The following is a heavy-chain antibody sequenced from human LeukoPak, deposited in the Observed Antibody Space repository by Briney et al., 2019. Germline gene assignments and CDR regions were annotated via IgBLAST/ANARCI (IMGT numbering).Heavy chain of an antibody. CDR1: GDSVSNNSAA. V-gene: IGHV6-1*01. J-gene: IGHJ2*01. CDR3: ARAVAGGRYFDL. D-gene: IGHD4-23*01. Sequence: SQTLSLTCAISGDSVSNNSAAWTWIRQSPSRGLEWLGRTYFTSEWSNTYAASMTSRITINADTSKNQLSLQLNSVTPEDTAVYFCARAVAGGRYFDLWGRGTLVTVSS. CDR2: TYFTSEWSN.